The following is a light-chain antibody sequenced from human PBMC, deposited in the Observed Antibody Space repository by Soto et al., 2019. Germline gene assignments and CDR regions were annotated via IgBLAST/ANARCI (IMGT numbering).Light chain of an antibody. J-gene: IGLJ2*01. CDR2: DNN. Sequence: QSVLTQPPSVSAAPGQKVTISCSGSSSNIGHNYVSWYQQLPGTAPKLLIYDNNKRPSGIPDRFSGSKSGTSATLGITGLQTGDEADYYCGTWDSSLSGVVFGGGTKVTVL. CDR1: SSNIGHNY. V-gene: IGLV1-51*01. CDR3: GTWDSSLSGVV.